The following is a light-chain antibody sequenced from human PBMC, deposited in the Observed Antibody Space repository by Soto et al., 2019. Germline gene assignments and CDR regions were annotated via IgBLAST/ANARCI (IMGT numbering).Light chain of an antibody. V-gene: IGKV1-39*01. CDR1: QSIRSY. CDR2: TSS. Sequence: DLQMTQSPSSLSASVGDRVTITCRATQSIRSYINWYQQKIGQAPKLLIYTSSNLQSCVPSRFSGSGSGTDFTLTINTLQPEDFATYYCQQSFSSPQTFGQGTKVEIK. J-gene: IGKJ1*01. CDR3: QQSFSSPQT.